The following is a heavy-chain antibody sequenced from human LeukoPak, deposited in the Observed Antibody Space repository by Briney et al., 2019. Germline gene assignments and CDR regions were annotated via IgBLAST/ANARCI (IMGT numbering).Heavy chain of an antibody. CDR1: GGSISSGGYY. J-gene: IGHJ4*02. D-gene: IGHD3-10*01. CDR2: IYYGGSA. Sequence: PSQTLSLTCTVSGGSISSGGYYWSWIRQHPGKGLEWIGYIYYGGSACYNPSLKSRVTISVDTSENQFSLKLSSVTAADTAVYYCARVNYGSATKEDYWGQGTLVTVSS. CDR3: ARVNYGSATKEDY. V-gene: IGHV4-31*03.